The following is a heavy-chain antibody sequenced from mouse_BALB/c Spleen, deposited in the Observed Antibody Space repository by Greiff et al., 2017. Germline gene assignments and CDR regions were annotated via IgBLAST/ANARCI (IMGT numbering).Heavy chain of an antibody. J-gene: IGHJ3*01. CDR2: ISYDGSN. V-gene: IGHV3-6*02. D-gene: IGHD1-2*01. Sequence: EVQVVESGPGLVKPSQSLSLTCSVTGYSITSGYFWNWIRQFPGNKLEWMGYISYDGSNNYNPSLKNRTSITRDTSKNQVCLKLNSVTTEDTATYYCAREGYGLAYWGQGTLVTVSA. CDR1: GYSITSGYF. CDR3: AREGYGLAY.